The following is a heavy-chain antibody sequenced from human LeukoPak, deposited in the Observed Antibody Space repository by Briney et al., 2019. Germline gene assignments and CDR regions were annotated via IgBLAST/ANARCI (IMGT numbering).Heavy chain of an antibody. D-gene: IGHD3-22*01. CDR1: GGSISSYY. Sequence: SETLSLTYTVSGGSISSYYWGWIRQPPGEGLEWIGSIYYSGSTYYNSSLQSRVTISVDTSNNQFSLKLSSVTAADTAVYYCASFIYDSSGHYYGAFDIWGQGTLVIVSS. CDR2: IYYSGST. V-gene: IGHV4-39*07. J-gene: IGHJ4*02. CDR3: ASFIYDSSGHYYGAFDI.